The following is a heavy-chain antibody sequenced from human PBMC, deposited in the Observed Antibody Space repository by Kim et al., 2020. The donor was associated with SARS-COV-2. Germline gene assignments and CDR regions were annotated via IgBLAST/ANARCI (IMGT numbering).Heavy chain of an antibody. CDR3: ARASLSRKNKDILTGYPYDY. D-gene: IGHD3-9*01. CDR1: GCTFSSYA. Sequence: SVKVSCKASGCTFSSYAIRWVRQAPGQGLEWMGRIIPILGIANYAQKFQGRVTITADKSTSTAYMELSSLRSEDTAVYYCARASLSRKNKDILTGYPYDYWGQGALVTVSS. CDR2: IIPILGIA. V-gene: IGHV1-69*04. J-gene: IGHJ4*02.